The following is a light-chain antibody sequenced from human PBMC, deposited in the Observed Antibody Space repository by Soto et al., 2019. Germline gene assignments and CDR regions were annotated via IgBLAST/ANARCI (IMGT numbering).Light chain of an antibody. J-gene: IGKJ5*01. CDR1: QTVDSY. V-gene: IGKV3-11*01. Sequence: EIVFTQSPFSLSLSPGERATLSCRASQTVDSYLVWYQQKPGQAPRLLIFGASNRATGIPARFSGSGSGTDFTLTINSLEPEDFALYYCQQRSSWPITFGQGTRLEIK. CDR3: QQRSSWPIT. CDR2: GAS.